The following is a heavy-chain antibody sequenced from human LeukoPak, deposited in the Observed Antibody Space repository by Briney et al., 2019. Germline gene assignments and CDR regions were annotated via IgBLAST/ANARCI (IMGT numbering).Heavy chain of an antibody. CDR1: GFTFSSYA. CDR3: AVGDPYQLLEE. V-gene: IGHV3-30*01. CDR2: ISYDGSNK. J-gene: IGHJ4*02. Sequence: GGSLRLSCAASGFTFSSYAMHWVRQAPGKGLEWVAVISYDGSNKYYADSVKGRFTISRDNSKNTLYLQMNSLRAEDTAVYYCAVGDPYQLLEEWGQGTLVTVSS. D-gene: IGHD1-26*01.